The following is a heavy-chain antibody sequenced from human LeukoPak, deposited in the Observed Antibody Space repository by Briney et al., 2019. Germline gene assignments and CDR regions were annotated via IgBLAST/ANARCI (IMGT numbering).Heavy chain of an antibody. V-gene: IGHV3-7*01. CDR2: IKQDGSEK. D-gene: IGHD3-22*01. Sequence: GGSLRLSCAASGFTFSRYWMSWVCQAPGKGLEWVANIKQDGSEKSYVDSVKGRFTISRDNAKNLLYLQMNSLRAEDTAVYYCARANHYSDSIGYSLYYFDYWGQGTLVTVSS. J-gene: IGHJ4*02. CDR3: ARANHYSDSIGYSLYYFDY. CDR1: GFTFSRYW.